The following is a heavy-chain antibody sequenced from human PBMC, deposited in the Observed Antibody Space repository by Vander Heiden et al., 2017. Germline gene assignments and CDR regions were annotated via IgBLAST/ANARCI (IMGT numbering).Heavy chain of an antibody. Sequence: QVQLVESGGGVVQPGRSLRRSCAASGFTFSSYAMHWVRQAPGKGLEWVAVISYDGSNKYYADSVKGRFTISRDNSKNTLYLQMNSLRAEDTAVYYCARGRGSGWSLDYWGQGTLVTVSS. CDR1: GFTFSSYA. J-gene: IGHJ4*02. CDR3: ARGRGSGWSLDY. D-gene: IGHD6-19*01. V-gene: IGHV3-30*04. CDR2: ISYDGSNK.